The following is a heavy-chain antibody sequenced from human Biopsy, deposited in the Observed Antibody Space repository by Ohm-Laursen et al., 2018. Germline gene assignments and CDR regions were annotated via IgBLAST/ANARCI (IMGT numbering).Heavy chain of an antibody. CDR2: VYWDDDK. CDR3: AHSAGSDGFNVDFDY. V-gene: IGHV2-5*02. Sequence: AQTLTLTCTFSGFSLSTTEVGVGWIRQPPGKAPQWLALVYWDDDKRYSPTLKNRLTIAKDTSQNQVVLTMTNMEPVDTGTYYCAHSAGSDGFNVDFDYWGQGTLVTVPS. J-gene: IGHJ4*02. CDR1: GFSLSTTEVG. D-gene: IGHD5-24*01.